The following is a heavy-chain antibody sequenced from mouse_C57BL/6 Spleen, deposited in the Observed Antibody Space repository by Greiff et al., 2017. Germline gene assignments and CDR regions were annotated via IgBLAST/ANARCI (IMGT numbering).Heavy chain of an antibody. CDR3: ARVDYDSFAY. CDR2: INPNNGGT. D-gene: IGHD2-4*01. J-gene: IGHJ3*01. CDR1: GYTFTDYY. V-gene: IGHV1-26*01. Sequence: EVQLQQSGPELVKPGASVKISCKASGYTFTDYYMNWVKQSHGKSLEWIGDINPNNGGTSYNQKFKGKATLTVDKSSSTAYMELRSLTSEDSAVYYCARVDYDSFAYWGQGTLVTVSA.